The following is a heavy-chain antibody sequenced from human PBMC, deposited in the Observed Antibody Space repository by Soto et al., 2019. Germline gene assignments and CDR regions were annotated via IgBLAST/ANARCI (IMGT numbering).Heavy chain of an antibody. D-gene: IGHD2-15*01. CDR2: VSWNNESV. Sequence: GGSLRLSCEASGFKFGDYAMHWVRQAPGKGLEWVSGVSWNNESVGYADSVKGRFTISRDNAKNSLYLEMNSLRTEDTALYYCAKDRGPCSGNKCSSLYYYYGMDVWGQGTTVTVSS. CDR3: AKDRGPCSGNKCSSLYYYYGMDV. V-gene: IGHV3-9*01. CDR1: GFKFGDYA. J-gene: IGHJ6*02.